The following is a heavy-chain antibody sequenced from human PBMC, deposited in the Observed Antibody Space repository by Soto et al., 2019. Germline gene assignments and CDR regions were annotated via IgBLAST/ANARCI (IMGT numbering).Heavy chain of an antibody. CDR3: GKVLIGATRHTDADS. CDR1: GGSITSNFFY. Sequence: QLQFQESGPGLVKPSETLSLTCTVSGGSITSNFFYWGWIRRPPGKGLEWIGSIYRDGSTYYSPSLKSRVNISLDTSKNRFSLTLNSVTAADTAVYFCGKVLIGATRHTDADSWSQGTLVTVAS. D-gene: IGHD1-26*01. CDR2: IYRDGST. J-gene: IGHJ4*02. V-gene: IGHV4-39*02.